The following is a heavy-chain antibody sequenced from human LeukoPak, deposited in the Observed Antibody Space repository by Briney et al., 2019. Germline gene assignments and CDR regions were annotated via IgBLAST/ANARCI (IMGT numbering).Heavy chain of an antibody. V-gene: IGHV3-7*01. Sequence: GGSLRLSCAASGFTFSSYWMSWVRQAPGKGLEWVATIKQDGSEKYYVDSVKGRFTISRDNAKNSLYLQMNSLRAEDTAVYYCARAVAGRILENDYWGQGTLVTVSS. CDR2: IKQDGSEK. CDR3: ARAVAGRILENDY. J-gene: IGHJ4*02. D-gene: IGHD6-19*01. CDR1: GFTFSSYW.